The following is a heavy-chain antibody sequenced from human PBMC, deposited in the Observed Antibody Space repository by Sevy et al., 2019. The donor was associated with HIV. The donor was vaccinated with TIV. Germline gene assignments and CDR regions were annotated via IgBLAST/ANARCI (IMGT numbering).Heavy chain of an antibody. D-gene: IGHD6-13*01. J-gene: IGHJ6*02. V-gene: IGHV3-21*01. CDR2: ISSSSSYI. CDR3: ARDLGRIAAAGPTKPGYGMDV. CDR1: GFTFSSYS. Sequence: GGSLRLSCAASGFTFSSYSMNWVRQAPGKGLEWVSSISSSSSYIYYAHSVKGRFTISRDNPKNSLYLQMNSLRAEDTAGYYCARDLGRIAAAGPTKPGYGMDVWGQGTTVTVSS.